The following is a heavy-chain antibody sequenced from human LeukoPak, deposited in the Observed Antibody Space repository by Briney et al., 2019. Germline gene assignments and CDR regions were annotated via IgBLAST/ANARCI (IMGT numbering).Heavy chain of an antibody. CDR2: INHSGST. V-gene: IGHV4-34*01. J-gene: IGHJ4*02. D-gene: IGHD3-3*01. Sequence: SETLCLTCAASGVSFSGYYWSWIRQPPGKGLEWIGEINHSGSTNYNPSLKTRVTLSVDTSKTQFSLRLSSVSASATAVYFCARSRGYDFWSGYDTKYFEYWGQGTLVTVSS. CDR1: GVSFSGYY. CDR3: ARSRGYDFWSGYDTKYFEY.